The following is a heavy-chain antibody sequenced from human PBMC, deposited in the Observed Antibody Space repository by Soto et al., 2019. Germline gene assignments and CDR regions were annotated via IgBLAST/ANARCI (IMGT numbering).Heavy chain of an antibody. D-gene: IGHD1-26*01. CDR2: INPNSGDT. V-gene: IGHV1-2*02. CDR3: AKGGAIVAAGTRVYLYNAMDV. Sequence: ASVKVSYKASGYTFTGYYVHWVRQAPGQGLEWMGWINPNSGDTYLAQRFQGRVTMNRDTSIGTAYMELRGLTSDDTAEYYCAKGGAIVAAGTRVYLYNAMDVWGQGTTVTVSS. CDR1: GYTFTGYY. J-gene: IGHJ6*02.